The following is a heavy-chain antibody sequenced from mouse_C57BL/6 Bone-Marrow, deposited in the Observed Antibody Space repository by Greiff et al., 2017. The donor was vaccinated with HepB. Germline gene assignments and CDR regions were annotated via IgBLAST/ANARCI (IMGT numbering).Heavy chain of an antibody. V-gene: IGHV1-81*01. CDR3: ARGGNYVFDY. CDR1: GYTFTSYG. CDR2: IYPRSGNT. J-gene: IGHJ2*01. D-gene: IGHD2-1*01. Sequence: VMLVESGAELARPGASVKLSCKASGYTFTSYGISWVKQRTGQGLEWIGEIYPRSGNTYYNEKFKGKATLTADKSSSTAYMELRSLTSEDSAVYFCARGGNYVFDYWGQGTTLTVSS.